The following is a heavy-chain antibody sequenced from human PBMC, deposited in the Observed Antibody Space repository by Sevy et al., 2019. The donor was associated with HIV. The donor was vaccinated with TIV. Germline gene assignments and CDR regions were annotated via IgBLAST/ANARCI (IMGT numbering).Heavy chain of an antibody. CDR1: GFTFSCFA. CDR2: INGRGGSA. Sequence: GGSLRLSCAASGFTFSCFAMSWVRQIPGKGLEWVSGINGRGGSAYYADSVKGRFILSRDNSNNTVFLQMNRLRAEDTAVYYCPRATPRIAAATAAFCDYWGQGTLVTVSS. CDR3: PRATPRIAAATAAFCDY. D-gene: IGHD1-26*01. J-gene: IGHJ4*02. V-gene: IGHV3-23*01.